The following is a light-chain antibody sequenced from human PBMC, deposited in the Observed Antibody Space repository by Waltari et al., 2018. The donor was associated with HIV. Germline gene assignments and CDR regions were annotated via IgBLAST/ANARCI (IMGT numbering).Light chain of an antibody. CDR2: RNN. CDR3: VTWDISLSAVV. Sequence: QAGLSQPPSVSKGMRQTPTLTCTGNSNNVGNQGAAWLQQHQGHPPKLLTYRNNKRPSGMPGRFSASRSGTTASLAITGVQPEDEADYFCVTWDISLSAVVFGGGTTLTVL. CDR1: SNNVGNQG. J-gene: IGLJ2*01. V-gene: IGLV10-54*04.